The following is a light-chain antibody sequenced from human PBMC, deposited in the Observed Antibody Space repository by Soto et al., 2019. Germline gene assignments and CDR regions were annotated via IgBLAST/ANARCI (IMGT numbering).Light chain of an antibody. V-gene: IGKV1-13*02. CDR1: QDIRGA. CDR3: QQFNSYPIT. J-gene: IGKJ5*01. CDR2: DVS. Sequence: AIQLTQSPSSLSASVGDRVTITCRASQDIRGALAWYQQKPGKAPKILIYDVSTLESGVPSRFSGSSSGTDFTLTISRLQPVYFATYYCQQFNSYPITFGQGTRLEIK.